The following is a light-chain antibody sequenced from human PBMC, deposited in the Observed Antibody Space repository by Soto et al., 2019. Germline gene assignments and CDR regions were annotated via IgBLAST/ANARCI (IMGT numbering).Light chain of an antibody. CDR2: KAS. J-gene: IGKJ1*01. CDR3: QQYSSYEWT. Sequence: DIQMTQSPSTLSASVGDRVTITCRASQRIDMWLAWYQQKPGKAPSLLIYKASSLERGVPSRFSGSGSGTEFTLTITSLQPNDFATYYCQQYSSYEWTFGQGTKVEVK. CDR1: QRIDMW. V-gene: IGKV1-5*03.